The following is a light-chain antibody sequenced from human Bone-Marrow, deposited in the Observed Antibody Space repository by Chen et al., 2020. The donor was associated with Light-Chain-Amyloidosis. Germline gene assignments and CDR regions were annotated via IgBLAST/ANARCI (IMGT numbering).Light chain of an antibody. J-gene: IGLJ3*02. V-gene: IGLV6-57*01. CDR2: EDD. CDR1: SGSIATNY. Sequence: NFMLTQPHSVSESPGKTVIISCTRSSGSIATNYVQWYQQRPGSSPTTVIYEDDQRPSGVPDRFSGSIDRSSHSANLPISGLKDEDDADYYCQAYQGSSQGVFGGGTKLTVL. CDR3: QAYQGSSQGV.